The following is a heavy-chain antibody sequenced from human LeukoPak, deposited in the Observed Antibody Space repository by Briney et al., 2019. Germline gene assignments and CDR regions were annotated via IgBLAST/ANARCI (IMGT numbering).Heavy chain of an antibody. CDR1: GFTFNSYG. J-gene: IGHJ4*02. D-gene: IGHD1-7*01. CDR2: ISYDGSNK. V-gene: IGHV3-30*03. Sequence: GGSLRLSCAASGFTFNSYGMRWVRQAPGKGLEWVAVISYDGSNKYYGDSVKGRFTISRDNSKNTLYLQMNSLRAEDTAVYYCVLGTTDVDYWGQGTLVTVSS. CDR3: VLGTTDVDY.